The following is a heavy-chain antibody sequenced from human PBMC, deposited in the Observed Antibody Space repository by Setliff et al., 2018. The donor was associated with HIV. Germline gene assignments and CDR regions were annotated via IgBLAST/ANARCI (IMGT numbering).Heavy chain of an antibody. CDR1: GFTFSSYN. J-gene: IGHJ4*02. CDR3: ARDTERLGRLWPDY. V-gene: IGHV3-21*01. CDR2: ISFSTTYI. D-gene: IGHD5-18*01. Sequence: PGESLKISCAASGFTFSSYNMNWVRQAPGKGLEWVSSISFSTTYIYYADSVKGRFTISRDNAKNSLYLHMSSLRAEDTAVYYCARDTERLGRLWPDYWGQGTLVTVSS.